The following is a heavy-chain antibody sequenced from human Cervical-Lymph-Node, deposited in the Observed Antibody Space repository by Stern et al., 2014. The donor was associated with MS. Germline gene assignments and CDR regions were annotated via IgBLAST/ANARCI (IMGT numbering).Heavy chain of an antibody. CDR1: GFTFSTYW. Sequence: EVQLEESGGGLLQPGGSLRLSCGASGFTFSTYWMHWVRQGPGKGLVWVSRINSGGSSTSYTDSVRGRFTISRDNAKNTVDLQMTSLRAEDTAVYYCARSSGASGAAMDVWGQGTTVTVSS. V-gene: IGHV3-74*01. CDR3: ARSSGASGAAMDV. J-gene: IGHJ6*02. CDR2: INSGGSST. D-gene: IGHD2-15*01.